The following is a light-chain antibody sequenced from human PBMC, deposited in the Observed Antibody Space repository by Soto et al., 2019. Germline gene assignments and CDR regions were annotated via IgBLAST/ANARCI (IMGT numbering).Light chain of an antibody. CDR2: KAS. Sequence: DIQMTQSPSTLSASVGDRVTITCRASQSINSWLAWYQQKPGKAPKLLIYKASSLKSGVPSRFSGSGSGTEFTLTISSLQPDDFATYYCQQFNSNSWTFGQGTKVEIK. V-gene: IGKV1-5*03. CDR3: QQFNSNSWT. J-gene: IGKJ1*01. CDR1: QSINSW.